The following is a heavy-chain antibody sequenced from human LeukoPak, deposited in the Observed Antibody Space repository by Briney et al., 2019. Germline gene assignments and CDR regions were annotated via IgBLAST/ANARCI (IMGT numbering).Heavy chain of an antibody. D-gene: IGHD3-10*01. Sequence: TGGSLRLSCAASGFTFSSYSMNWVRQAPGKGLEWVSSISSSSSYIYYADSVKGRFTISRDNAKNSLYLQMNSLRVEDTAVYYCAREGQDYGSGSYYAFDYWGQGTLVTVSS. CDR2: ISSSSSYI. CDR1: GFTFSSYS. V-gene: IGHV3-21*01. CDR3: AREGQDYGSGSYYAFDY. J-gene: IGHJ4*02.